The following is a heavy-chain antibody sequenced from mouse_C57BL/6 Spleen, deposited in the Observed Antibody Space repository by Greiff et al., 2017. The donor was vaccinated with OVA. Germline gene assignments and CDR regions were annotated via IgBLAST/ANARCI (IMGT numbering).Heavy chain of an antibody. V-gene: IGHV2-2*01. Sequence: QVQLQQSGPGLVQPSQSLSITCTVSGFSFTSYGVHWVRQSPGKGLEWLGVIWRGGSTDYNAAFISRLSISKDNSKSQVFFKMSSLQADDTAIYYCAREETETLDYWGQGTTLTVSS. CDR1: GFSFTSYG. J-gene: IGHJ2*01. CDR2: IWRGGST. CDR3: AREETETLDY.